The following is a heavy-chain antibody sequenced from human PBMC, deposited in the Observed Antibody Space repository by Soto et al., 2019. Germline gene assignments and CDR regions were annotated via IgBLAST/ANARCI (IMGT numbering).Heavy chain of an antibody. CDR1: GGSISSYY. J-gene: IGHJ5*02. V-gene: IGHV4-59*01. D-gene: IGHD3-22*01. Sequence: SETLSLTCTVSGGSISSYYWSWIRQPPGKGLEWIGYIYYSGSTNYNPSLKSRVTISVDTSKNQFSLKLSSVTAADTAVYYCARTLGPDYYDSSGYYNNWFDPRGQGTLVTVSS. CDR2: IYYSGST. CDR3: ARTLGPDYYDSSGYYNNWFDP.